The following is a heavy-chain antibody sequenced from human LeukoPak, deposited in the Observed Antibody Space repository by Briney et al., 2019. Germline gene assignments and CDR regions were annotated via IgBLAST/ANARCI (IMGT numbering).Heavy chain of an antibody. CDR3: ARGRPVANLDY. CDR2: INHSGST. CDR1: GGSISSHY. Sequence: SETLSLTCTVSGGSISSHYWSWIRQPPGKGLEWIGEINHSGSTNYNPSLKSRVTISVDTSKNQFSLKLSSVTAADTAVYYCARGRPVANLDYWGQGTLVTVSS. D-gene: IGHD5-12*01. J-gene: IGHJ4*02. V-gene: IGHV4-34*01.